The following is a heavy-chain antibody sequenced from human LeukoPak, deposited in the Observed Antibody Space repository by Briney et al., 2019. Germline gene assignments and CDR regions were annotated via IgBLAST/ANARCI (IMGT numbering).Heavy chain of an antibody. Sequence: PGGSLRLSCAASGFTFSSYSMNWVRQAPGKGLGWVSCISSSSSYIYYADSVKGRFTISRDNAKNSLFLQMNSLRAEDTAVYYCANQHMDYFDYWGQGTLVTVSS. V-gene: IGHV3-21*04. J-gene: IGHJ4*02. CDR3: ANQHMDYFDY. CDR2: ISSSSSYI. CDR1: GFTFSSYS. D-gene: IGHD2-21*01.